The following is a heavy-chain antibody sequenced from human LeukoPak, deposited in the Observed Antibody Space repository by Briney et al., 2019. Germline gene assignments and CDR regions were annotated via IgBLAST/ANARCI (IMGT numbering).Heavy chain of an antibody. J-gene: IGHJ4*02. Sequence: GGSLRLSCAASGLTFSNAWMSWVRQAPGKGLEWVGRIKSKSDRGTIDYAAPVKGRFTISRDDSKNTLYLQMNSLKTEDTAVYYCARERGWYGSGSYYNLYYFDYWGQGTLVTVSS. CDR2: IKSKSDRGTI. CDR3: ARERGWYGSGSYYNLYYFDY. D-gene: IGHD3-10*01. CDR1: GLTFSNAW. V-gene: IGHV3-15*01.